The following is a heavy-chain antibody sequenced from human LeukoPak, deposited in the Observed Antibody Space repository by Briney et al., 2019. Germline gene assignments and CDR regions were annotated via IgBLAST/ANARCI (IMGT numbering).Heavy chain of an antibody. CDR3: AKHKVATKVKDY. Sequence: PGRSLGLSCAASGFTFSTFAMHWVRQAPGKGLEWVAIISYVGTYKYCADSVKGRFTISRDNSKNTLYLQMNSLRAEDTALYYCAKHKVATKVKDYWGQGNLVTASS. V-gene: IGHV3-30*04. CDR2: ISYVGTYK. J-gene: IGHJ4*02. CDR1: GFTFSTFA. D-gene: IGHD3-22*01.